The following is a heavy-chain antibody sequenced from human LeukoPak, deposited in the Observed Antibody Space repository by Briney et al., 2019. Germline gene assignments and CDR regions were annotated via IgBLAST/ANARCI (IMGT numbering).Heavy chain of an antibody. D-gene: IGHD3-22*01. CDR3: ANHYYDSRGYYHFDC. J-gene: IGHJ4*02. CDR2: LHGGGST. CDR1: GFTVSSKY. V-gene: IGHV3-53*01. Sequence: GGSLRLSCAASGFTVSSKYMSWVRQAPGKGLEWVSFLHGGGSTCYADSVKGRFTISRDNSKNTLYLQMNSLRADDTAVYYCANHYYDSRGYYHFDCWGQGTLVTVSS.